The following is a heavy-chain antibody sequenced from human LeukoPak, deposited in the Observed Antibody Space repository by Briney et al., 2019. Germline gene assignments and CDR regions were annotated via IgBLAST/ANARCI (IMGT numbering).Heavy chain of an antibody. D-gene: IGHD3-10*01. CDR3: ARGGYYYGSGNWFDP. J-gene: IGHJ5*02. V-gene: IGHV1-69*13. CDR1: GGTFSSYA. Sequence: ASVKVSCKASGGTFSSYAISWVRQAPGQGLEWMGGIIPIFSTANYAQKFQGRVTITADESTSTAYMELSSLRSEDTAVYYCARGGYYYGSGNWFDPWGQGTLVTVSS. CDR2: IIPIFSTA.